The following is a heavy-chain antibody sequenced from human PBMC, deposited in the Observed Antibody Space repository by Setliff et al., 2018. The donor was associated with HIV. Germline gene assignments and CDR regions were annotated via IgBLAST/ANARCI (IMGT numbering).Heavy chain of an antibody. CDR2: IYPGDSDT. D-gene: IGHD2-15*01. CDR1: GYSFTNYW. CDR3: ATSPLGYCSGGSCYQYFDY. V-gene: IGHV5-51*01. Sequence: KISCKGSGYSFTNYWIGWVRQMPGKGLEWMGVIYPGDSDTRYSPSFQGQVTISADKSISTAYMQWSSLKASDTAMYYCATSPLGYCSGGSCYQYFDYWGPGTQVTVSS. J-gene: IGHJ4*02.